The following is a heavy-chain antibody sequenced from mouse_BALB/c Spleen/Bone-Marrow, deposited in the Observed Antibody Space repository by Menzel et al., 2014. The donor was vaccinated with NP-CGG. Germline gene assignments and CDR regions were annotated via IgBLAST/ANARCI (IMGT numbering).Heavy chain of an antibody. D-gene: IGHD4-1*01. CDR1: GYTFTDYN. V-gene: IGHV1-18*01. CDR3: ARGELGRFAY. CDR2: INPNNGGT. J-gene: IGHJ3*01. Sequence: EVQLQQSGPELVKPGASVKIPCKASGYTFTDYNMDWVKQSHGKSLEWIGDINPNNGGTIYNQKFKGKATLTVDKSSSTAYMELRSLTSGDTAVYYCARGELGRFAYWGQGTLVTVSA.